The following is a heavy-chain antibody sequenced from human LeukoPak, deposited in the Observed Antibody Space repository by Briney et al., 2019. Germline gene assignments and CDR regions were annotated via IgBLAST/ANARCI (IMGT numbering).Heavy chain of an antibody. CDR2: IKEDGSEE. J-gene: IGHJ5*02. D-gene: IGHD6-13*01. V-gene: IGHV3-7*03. Sequence: PGGSLRLSCAASGFTFSNAWMNWVRHSPGRGLEWVANIKEDGSEEHYADSVKGRFTISRDNAKSSLHLQMDSLRAEDTAVYFCARGVSRSSWGQGTLVTVSS. CDR1: GFTFSNAW. CDR3: ARGVSRSS.